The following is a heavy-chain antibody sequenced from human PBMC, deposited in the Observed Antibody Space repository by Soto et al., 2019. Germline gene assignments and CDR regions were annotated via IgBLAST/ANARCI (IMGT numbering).Heavy chain of an antibody. V-gene: IGHV3-9*01. J-gene: IGHJ3*02. Sequence: SLRLSCAASGFTFDDYAMHWVRQAPGKGLEWVSGISWNSGSIGYADSVKGRFTISRDNAKNSLYLQMNSLRAEDTALYYCAKEKSGYYDAFDIWGQGTMVTVSS. CDR3: AKEKSGYYDAFDI. CDR1: GFTFDDYA. D-gene: IGHD3-22*01. CDR2: ISWNSGSI.